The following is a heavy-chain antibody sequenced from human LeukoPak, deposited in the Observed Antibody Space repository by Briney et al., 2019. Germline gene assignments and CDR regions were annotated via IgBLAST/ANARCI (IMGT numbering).Heavy chain of an antibody. CDR3: ATGGTHCTNGVCYGEWFDP. CDR2: FDPEDGET. V-gene: IGHV1-24*01. Sequence: GASVKVSCKASGGTFSSYAISWVRQAPGKGLEWMGGFDPEDGETIYAQKFQGRVTMTEDTSTDTAYMELSSLRSEDTAVYYCATGGTHCTNGVCYGEWFDPWGQGTLVTVSS. CDR1: GGTFSSYA. D-gene: IGHD2-8*01. J-gene: IGHJ5*02.